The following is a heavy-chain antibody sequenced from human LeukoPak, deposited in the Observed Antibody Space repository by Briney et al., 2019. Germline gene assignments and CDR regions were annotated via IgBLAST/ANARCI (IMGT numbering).Heavy chain of an antibody. J-gene: IGHJ4*02. CDR3: ARVRDIVLMVYDY. Sequence: GGSLRLSCAASGLTFSRYGMQWFRQAPGKGPEWVAVTSYDGSGKYYADSVKGRFTISRDNSKNTLYLQMGSLRAEDMAVYYCARVRDIVLMVYDYWGQGTLVTVSS. CDR1: GLTFSRYG. D-gene: IGHD2-8*01. V-gene: IGHV3-30*03. CDR2: TSYDGSGK.